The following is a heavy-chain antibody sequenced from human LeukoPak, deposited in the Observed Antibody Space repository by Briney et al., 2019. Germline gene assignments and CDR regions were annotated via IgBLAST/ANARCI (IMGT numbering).Heavy chain of an antibody. J-gene: IGHJ4*02. CDR2: IYDSGST. CDR1: GGSISSSSYY. Sequence: SETLSLTCTVSGGSISSSSYYWGWLRQPPGKGLEGIGSIYDSGSTYYNPSVKSQITISVYTAKNQFALKLSSVTAADTAVYYCAGLAYCSSTTCPPDYWGQGALVTVSS. D-gene: IGHD2-2*01. CDR3: AGLAYCSSTTCPPDY. V-gene: IGHV4-39*01.